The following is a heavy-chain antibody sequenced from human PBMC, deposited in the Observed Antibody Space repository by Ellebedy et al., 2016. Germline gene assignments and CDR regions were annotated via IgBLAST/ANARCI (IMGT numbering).Heavy chain of an antibody. CDR1: GFTFDDYA. Sequence: GGSLRLSXTTSGFTFDDYALHWVRQVPGKGLEWVSGISWDILHIGYADSVRGRFTISRDNDKNYLYLQMSSLSAEDTAFYYCARGLQLATTMLDYWGRGALVTVSS. CDR3: ARGLQLATTMLDY. V-gene: IGHV3-9*01. D-gene: IGHD1-26*01. J-gene: IGHJ4*02. CDR2: ISWDILHI.